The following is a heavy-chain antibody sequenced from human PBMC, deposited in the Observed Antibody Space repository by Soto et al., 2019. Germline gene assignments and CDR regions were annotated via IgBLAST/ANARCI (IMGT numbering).Heavy chain of an antibody. CDR3: ARSADREGIALGIYYYYYGMDV. Sequence: SVKVSCKASGGTFSSYAISWVRQAPGQGLEWMGGTIPIFGTANYAQKFQGRVTITADKSTSTAYMELSSLRSEDTAVYYCARSADREGIALGIYYYYYGMDVWGQGTTVTVSS. V-gene: IGHV1-69*06. CDR1: GGTFSSYA. J-gene: IGHJ6*02. CDR2: TIPIFGTA. D-gene: IGHD6-13*01.